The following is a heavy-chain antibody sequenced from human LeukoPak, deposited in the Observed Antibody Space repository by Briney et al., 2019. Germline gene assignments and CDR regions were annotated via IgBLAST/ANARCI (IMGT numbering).Heavy chain of an antibody. Sequence: SETLSLTCTVSGGSISSSSYYWGWIRQPPGKGLEWIGSIYYSGSTYYNPSLKSRVTISVDTSKNQFSLKLSSVTAADTAVYYCARDTYYYDSSGYPEYFQHWGQGTLVTVSS. CDR1: GGSISSSSYY. CDR3: ARDTYYYDSSGYPEYFQH. CDR2: IYYSGST. D-gene: IGHD3-22*01. V-gene: IGHV4-39*07. J-gene: IGHJ1*01.